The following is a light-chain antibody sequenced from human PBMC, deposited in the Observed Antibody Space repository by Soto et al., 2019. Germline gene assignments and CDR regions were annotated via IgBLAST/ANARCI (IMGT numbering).Light chain of an antibody. V-gene: IGKV1-5*01. Sequence: DIQMTQSPSTLSASVGDRVTITCRASQTITTWLAWYQQKPGKAPNLLIHDASSLENGVPSRFSGSGSGTEFTLTITSLQPDDSATYYCHEYYSYSRTFGQGTKVDIK. J-gene: IGKJ1*01. CDR2: DAS. CDR3: HEYYSYSRT. CDR1: QTITTW.